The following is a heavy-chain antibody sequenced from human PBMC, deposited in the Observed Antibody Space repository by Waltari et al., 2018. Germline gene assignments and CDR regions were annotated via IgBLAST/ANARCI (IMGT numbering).Heavy chain of an antibody. V-gene: IGHV3-23*01. CDR3: AKEKGYSYGESDY. CDR1: GFTFSSYA. CDR2: ISGSGGST. Sequence: EVQLLESGGGLVQPGGSLRLSCAASGFTFSSYAMSWVPRAPGKGLEWVSAISGSGGSTYYADSVKGRFTISRDNSKNTLYLQMNSLRAEDTAVYYCAKEKGYSYGESDYWGQGTLVTVSS. J-gene: IGHJ4*02. D-gene: IGHD5-18*01.